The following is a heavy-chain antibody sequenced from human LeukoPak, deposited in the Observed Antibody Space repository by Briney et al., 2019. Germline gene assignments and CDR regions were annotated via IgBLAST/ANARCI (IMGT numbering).Heavy chain of an antibody. J-gene: IGHJ4*02. CDR3: AKEGPKPRYSSGSPYYFDY. CDR2: ISGSGGST. CDR1: GFTFSSYA. Sequence: PGGSLRLSCAASGFTFSSYAMSWVRQAPGKGLEWVSAISGSGGSTYYADSVKGRFTISRDNSKNTLYLQMNSLRAEDTAVYYCAKEGPKPRYSSGSPYYFDYWGQGTLVTVSS. V-gene: IGHV3-23*01. D-gene: IGHD6-19*01.